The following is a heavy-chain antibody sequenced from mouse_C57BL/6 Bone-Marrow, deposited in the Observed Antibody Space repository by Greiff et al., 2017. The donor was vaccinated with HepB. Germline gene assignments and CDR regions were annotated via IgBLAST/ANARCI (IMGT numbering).Heavy chain of an antibody. CDR1: GFTFSSYA. D-gene: IGHD2-4*01. V-gene: IGHV5-4*01. J-gene: IGHJ4*01. CDR3: ARDLYYDYDEYAMDY. CDR2: ISDGGSYT. Sequence: EVMLVESGGGLVKPGGSLKLSCAASGFTFSSYAMSWVRQTPEKRLEWVATISDGGSYTYYPDNVKGRFTISRDNAKNNLYLQMSHLKSEDTAMYYCARDLYYDYDEYAMDYWGQGTSVTVSS.